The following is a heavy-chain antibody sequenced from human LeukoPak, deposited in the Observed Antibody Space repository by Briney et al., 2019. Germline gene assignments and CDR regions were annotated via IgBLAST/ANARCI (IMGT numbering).Heavy chain of an antibody. CDR3: AREGGVGPTAPPDYYSYQMDV. CDR1: GYTFISYG. J-gene: IGHJ6*03. D-gene: IGHD1-26*01. Sequence: ASVKVSCKASGYTFISYGITWVRQAPGQGLEWMGWISPYTTKTNYVQKLQGRVTMTTDTSTSTAYTELRSLRSDDTAVYYCAREGGVGPTAPPDYYSYQMDVWGKGTTVTVSS. V-gene: IGHV1-18*01. CDR2: ISPYTTKT.